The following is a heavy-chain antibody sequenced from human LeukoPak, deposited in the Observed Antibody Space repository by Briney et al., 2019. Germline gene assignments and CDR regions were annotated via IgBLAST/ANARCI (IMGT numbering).Heavy chain of an antibody. CDR3: AKDASGSYVYYYYYYGMDV. CDR1: GFIFNTYG. Sequence: GGSLRRSCAASGFIFNTYGVHWVRLAPGKGLEWVAVISYDGSNKYYADSVKGRFTISRDNSKNTLYLQMNSLRAEDTAVYYCAKDASGSYVYYYYYYGMDVWGKGTTVTVSS. CDR2: ISYDGSNK. J-gene: IGHJ6*04. D-gene: IGHD1-26*01. V-gene: IGHV3-30*18.